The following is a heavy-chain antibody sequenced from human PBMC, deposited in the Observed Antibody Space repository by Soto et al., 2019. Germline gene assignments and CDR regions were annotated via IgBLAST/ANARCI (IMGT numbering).Heavy chain of an antibody. Sequence: PGGSLRISCEASGFTLRNYAMTWIRQAPGKGLEWVSLISANDVGTYYAESVKTRFTISTDQSRNTVYLQMDSLRADDTAIYYCAKAKNDYNWDNRPPFDYWGQGTLVT. CDR2: ISANDVGT. V-gene: IGHV3-23*01. J-gene: IGHJ4*02. D-gene: IGHD1-20*01. CDR1: GFTLRNYA. CDR3: AKAKNDYNWDNRPPFDY.